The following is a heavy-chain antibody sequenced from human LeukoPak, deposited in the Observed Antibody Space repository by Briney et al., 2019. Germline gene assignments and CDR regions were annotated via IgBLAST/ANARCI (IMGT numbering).Heavy chain of an antibody. V-gene: IGHV3-30*04. D-gene: IGHD2-2*01. J-gene: IGHJ4*02. CDR3: ARAYCSSPTCYAPDY. CDR1: GFTFSSYA. CDR2: ISYDGSNK. Sequence: PGRSLRLPCAASGFTFSSYAIYWVRQAPGKGLEWVAVISYDGSNKYYADSVKGRFTISRDNSKNTLYLQMNSLRAEDTAVYYCARAYCSSPTCYAPDYWGQGTLVTVSS.